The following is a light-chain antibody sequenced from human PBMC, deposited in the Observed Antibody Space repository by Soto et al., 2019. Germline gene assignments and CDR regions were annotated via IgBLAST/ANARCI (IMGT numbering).Light chain of an antibody. J-gene: IGKJ2*01. CDR2: GAT. V-gene: IGKV3-15*01. Sequence: EIVMTQSPATLSVSPGESATLSCRASQSVSTNLAWYQQKPGRAPRLLIYGATTRATGIPARFSGNGSGTEFTLTISGLQSEDFAVYYCQQYDNWPRDTFGQGTKLEIK. CDR3: QQYDNWPRDT. CDR1: QSVSTN.